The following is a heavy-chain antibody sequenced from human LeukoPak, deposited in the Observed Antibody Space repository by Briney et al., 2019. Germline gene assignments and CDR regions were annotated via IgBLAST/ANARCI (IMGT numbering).Heavy chain of an antibody. V-gene: IGHV3-73*01. CDR3: TRHCSSGWYDY. D-gene: IGHD6-19*01. J-gene: IGHJ4*02. CDR1: GFTFSGSA. Sequence: QPGRSLRLSCAASGFTFSGSAMHWVRQASGKGLEWVGRIRSKANSYATAYAASVKGRFTISRDDSKNTAYLQMNSLKTEDTAVYYCTRHCSSGWYDYWGQGTLVTVSS. CDR2: IRSKANSYAT.